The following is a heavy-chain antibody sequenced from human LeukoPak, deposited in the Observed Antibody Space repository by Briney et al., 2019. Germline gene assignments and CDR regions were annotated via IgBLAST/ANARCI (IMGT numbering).Heavy chain of an antibody. D-gene: IGHD4-17*01. CDR3: ARRGYGDYAPFDY. CDR1: GFTVSTNS. J-gene: IGHJ4*02. V-gene: IGHV3-66*04. Sequence: GGSLRLSCAVSGFTVSTNSMTWVRQAPGKGLEWVSLIYSGDTTYYADSVKGRFTISRDNSKNTLYLQMNSLRADGTALYYCARRGYGDYAPFDYWGQGTLVTVSS. CDR2: IYSGDTT.